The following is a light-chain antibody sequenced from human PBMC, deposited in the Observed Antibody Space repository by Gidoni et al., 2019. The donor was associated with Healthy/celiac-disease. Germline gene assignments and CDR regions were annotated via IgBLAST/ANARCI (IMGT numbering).Light chain of an antibody. Sequence: DIQMTQSPSPLSASVGDSVTITCRASQSNSSWLAWYQQKPGKAPKLLIYDASSLESGAPSRFSGSGSGTEFTLTISGLQPDDFATYYCQQYNSYSWTFGQGTKVEIK. CDR1: QSNSSW. V-gene: IGKV1-5*01. CDR3: QQYNSYSWT. CDR2: DAS. J-gene: IGKJ1*01.